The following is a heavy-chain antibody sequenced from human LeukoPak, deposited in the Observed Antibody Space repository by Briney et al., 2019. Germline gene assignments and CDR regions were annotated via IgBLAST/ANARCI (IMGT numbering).Heavy chain of an antibody. J-gene: IGHJ5*02. Sequence: GSLRLSCAASGFTFSSYWMSWVRQAPGKGLEWVANIKQDGSEKYYVDSVKGRFTISRDNAKNSLYLQMNSLRAEDTAVYFCARARLATSGTPPVAWGQGSLVTVSS. D-gene: IGHD6-13*01. CDR2: IKQDGSEK. CDR3: ARARLATSGTPPVA. V-gene: IGHV3-7*01. CDR1: GFTFSSYW.